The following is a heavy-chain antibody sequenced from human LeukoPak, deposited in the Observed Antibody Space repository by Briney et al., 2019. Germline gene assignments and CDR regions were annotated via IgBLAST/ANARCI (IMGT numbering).Heavy chain of an antibody. Sequence: ASVKVSCKASGYTLTGYYMHWVRQAPGQGLEWMGWINPNSGGTNYAQKFQGRVTMTRDTSISTAYMELSRLRSDDTAVYYCARPWIQLWKWELGGQLKYWGQGTLVTVSS. CDR3: ARPWIQLWKWELGGQLKY. J-gene: IGHJ4*02. CDR1: GYTLTGYY. D-gene: IGHD5-18*01. CDR2: INPNSGGT. V-gene: IGHV1-2*02.